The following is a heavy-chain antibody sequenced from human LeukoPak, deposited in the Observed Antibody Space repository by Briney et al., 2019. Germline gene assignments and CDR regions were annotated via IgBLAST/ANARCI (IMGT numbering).Heavy chain of an antibody. V-gene: IGHV3-43*02. D-gene: IGHD2-2*01. J-gene: IGHJ1*01. CDR1: GFTFSSYW. CDR3: AKDWTIGSAAIGYFQH. CDR2: ISGDGGST. Sequence: GGSLRLSCAASGFTFSSYWMHWVRQAPGKGLEWVSLISGDGGSTYYADSVKGRFTISRDNSKNSLYLQMNSLRTEDTALYYCAKDWTIGSAAIGYFQHWGQGTLVTVSS.